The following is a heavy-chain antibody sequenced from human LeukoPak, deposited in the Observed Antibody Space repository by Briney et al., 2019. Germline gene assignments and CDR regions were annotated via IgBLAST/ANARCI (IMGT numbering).Heavy chain of an antibody. CDR3: ARGRGRGVIITYYFDY. D-gene: IGHD3-10*01. V-gene: IGHV1-2*02. CDR1: GYTFTGYY. Sequence: ASVKVSCKTSGYTFTGYYMRWVRQAPGQGLEWMGWINPNSGGTNLAQKFQGRVTMTRDTSITTAYMELSRLTSDDTAVYYCARGRGRGVIITYYFDYWGQGTLVTVSS. J-gene: IGHJ4*02. CDR2: INPNSGGT.